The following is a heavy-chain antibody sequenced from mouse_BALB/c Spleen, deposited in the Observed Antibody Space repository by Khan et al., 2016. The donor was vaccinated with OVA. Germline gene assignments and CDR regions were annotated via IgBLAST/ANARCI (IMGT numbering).Heavy chain of an antibody. CDR2: IYPYNDDT. Sequence: VQLQQSGPELVKPGASVKMSCKASGYTFTSYVMHWMRQKPGQGLEWIGYIYPYNDDTKYNEKFKGKATLTSDKSSSTAYMELSSLTAEDSAVYYCARNSRYDLYFDYWGQGTTLTVSS. D-gene: IGHD2-14*01. CDR3: ARNSRYDLYFDY. V-gene: IGHV1S136*01. CDR1: GYTFTSYV. J-gene: IGHJ2*01.